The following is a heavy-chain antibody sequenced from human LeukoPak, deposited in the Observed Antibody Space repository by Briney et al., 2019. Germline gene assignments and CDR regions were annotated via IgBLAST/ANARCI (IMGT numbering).Heavy chain of an antibody. V-gene: IGHV4-38-2*02. CDR2: IYHKGST. J-gene: IGHJ4*02. Sequence: PSETLSLTCTVSGYSISRGYYWGWIPQPPGKGPEGIGSIYHKGSTYYNPSLKSRVTISVDTSKNQFSLKLSSVTAADTAVYYCARDSSSSKWGAVAGEIDYWGQGTLVTVSS. D-gene: IGHD6-6*01. CDR3: ARDSSSSKWGAVAGEIDY. CDR1: GYSISRGYY.